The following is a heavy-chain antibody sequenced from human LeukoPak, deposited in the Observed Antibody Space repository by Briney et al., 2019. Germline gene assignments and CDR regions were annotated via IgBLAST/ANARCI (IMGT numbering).Heavy chain of an antibody. V-gene: IGHV3-74*01. D-gene: IGHD1-14*01. CDR1: GFTFSSNW. CDR3: SRDFNGRNDF. CDR2: INPGGSRA. Sequence: PGGSLRLSCAASGFTFSSNWMHWVRQGPGKGLVWVSRINPGGSRADYAESVKGRFTISRDNAKNTLSLEMNSLGDEDTAVYYCSRDFNGRNDFWGQGTLVTVSS. J-gene: IGHJ4*02.